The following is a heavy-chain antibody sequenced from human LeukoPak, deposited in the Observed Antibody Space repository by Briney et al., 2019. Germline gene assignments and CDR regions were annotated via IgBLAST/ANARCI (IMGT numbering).Heavy chain of an antibody. CDR1: GFTFSDYY. J-gene: IGHJ4*02. CDR2: ISSRNRYT. D-gene: IGHD6-13*01. CDR3: ARDFGPLGSWSIDY. Sequence: GGSLRLSCAASGFTFSDYYMRCIRQSPGKGREWVSYISSRNRYTNYTDCVEGRFTISRDHANNYLYLQMNSMRDEDSAVYYCARDFGPLGSWSIDYWGQGTLVTVSS. V-gene: IGHV3-11*06.